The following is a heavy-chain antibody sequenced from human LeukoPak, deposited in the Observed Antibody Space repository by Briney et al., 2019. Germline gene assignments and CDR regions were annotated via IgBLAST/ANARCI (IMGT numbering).Heavy chain of an antibody. CDR2: IGRSGSTV. V-gene: IGHV3-48*03. CDR1: GFTFSTYE. CDR3: ARVGVEQYLVLSYSMDV. Sequence: GGSLRLSCAASGFTFSTYEMNWVRQAPGKGLEWVSYIGRSGSTVYYADSVKGRFTISRDNAKNSLYLQMNSLRDEDTAVYYCARVGVEQYLVLSYSMDVWGKGTTVTVS. J-gene: IGHJ6*03. D-gene: IGHD6-13*01.